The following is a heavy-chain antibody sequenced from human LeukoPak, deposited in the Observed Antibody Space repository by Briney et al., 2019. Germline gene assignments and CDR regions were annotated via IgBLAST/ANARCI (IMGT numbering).Heavy chain of an antibody. V-gene: IGHV4-34*01. CDR3: ARGGGRYQLLGY. D-gene: IGHD2-2*01. CDR2: INHSGST. J-gene: IGHJ4*02. Sequence: PSETLSLTCAVYGGSFSGYYWSWIRQPPGKGLEWIGEINHSGSTNYNPSLKSRVTISVDTSKNQFSLKLSSVTAADTAAYYCARGGGRYQLLGYWGQGTLVTVSS. CDR1: GGSFSGYY.